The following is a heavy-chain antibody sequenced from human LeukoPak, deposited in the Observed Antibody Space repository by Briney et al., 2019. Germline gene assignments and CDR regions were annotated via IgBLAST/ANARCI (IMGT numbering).Heavy chain of an antibody. Sequence: SETLSLTCTVSGGSISSSNYYWGWIRQAPGKGLEWIGNIYYSGSAHYNPSLKSRVTISVDTSRNQFSLNVNSLTAADTAVYYCERGPRKWLLLYFDSWGQGTLATVSS. CDR1: GGSISSSNYY. V-gene: IGHV4-39*07. D-gene: IGHD3-22*01. CDR3: ERGPRKWLLLYFDS. J-gene: IGHJ4*02. CDR2: IYYSGSA.